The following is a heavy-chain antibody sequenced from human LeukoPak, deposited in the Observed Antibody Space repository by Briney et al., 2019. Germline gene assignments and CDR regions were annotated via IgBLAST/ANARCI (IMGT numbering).Heavy chain of an antibody. V-gene: IGHV3-21*01. D-gene: IGHD3-16*01. CDR3: ARWRSLYYFDY. Sequence: GSLRLSCAASGFTFRNYNINWVRQAPGRGLEWVSSISSRSSYIYYADSVRGRFTISRDNAKNSLYLQMDSLRVEDTAVHYCARWRSLYYFDYWGQGTLVTVSS. CDR1: GFTFRNYN. CDR2: ISSRSSYI. J-gene: IGHJ4*02.